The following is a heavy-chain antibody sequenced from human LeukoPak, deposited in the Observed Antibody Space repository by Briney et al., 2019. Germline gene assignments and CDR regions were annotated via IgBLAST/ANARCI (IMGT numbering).Heavy chain of an antibody. V-gene: IGHV1-69*05. CDR3: ARTRTNYYDNPGFDY. Sequence: GSSVKVSCKASGGTFSSYAISWVRRAPGQGLEWMGGIIPIFGTANYAQKFQGRVTITTDESTSTAYMELSSLRSEDTAVYYCARTRTNYYDNPGFDYWGQGTLVTVSS. CDR1: GGTFSSYA. CDR2: IIPIFGTA. J-gene: IGHJ4*02. D-gene: IGHD3-22*01.